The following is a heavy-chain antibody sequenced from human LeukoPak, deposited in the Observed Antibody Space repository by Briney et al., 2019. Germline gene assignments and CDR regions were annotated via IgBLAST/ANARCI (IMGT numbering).Heavy chain of an antibody. D-gene: IGHD3-10*01. Sequence: PSETLSLTCTVSGGSMSSYYWSWIRQPPGKGLEWIGYIYYSGSTKYNPSLKSRVTISVDTSKNQFSLKLSSVTAADTAVYYCARVGGRGWFDPWGQGTLVTVSS. CDR3: ARVGGRGWFDP. CDR2: IYYSGST. CDR1: GGSMSSYY. V-gene: IGHV4-59*12. J-gene: IGHJ5*02.